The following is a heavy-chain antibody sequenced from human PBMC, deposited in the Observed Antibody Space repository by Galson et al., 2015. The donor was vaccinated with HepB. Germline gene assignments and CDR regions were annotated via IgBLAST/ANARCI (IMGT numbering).Heavy chain of an antibody. CDR2: INPKNGAT. D-gene: IGHD5-24*01. J-gene: IGHJ6*02. Sequence: SVKVSCKASGYNLVDYNIHWVRQAPGQGLEWLGRINPKNGATFFAQKFQGRVSLTRDTSTSTVYLDFSSLTDDDTAVYYCSRPARERPSPYFGLDVWGQGTTVTVSS. CDR1: GYNLVDYN. V-gene: IGHV1-2*02. CDR3: SRPARERPSPYFGLDV.